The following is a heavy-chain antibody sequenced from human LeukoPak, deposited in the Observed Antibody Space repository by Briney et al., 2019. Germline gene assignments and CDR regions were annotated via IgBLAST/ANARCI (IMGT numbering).Heavy chain of an antibody. Sequence: SGTLSLTCTVSGDSISSSNYYWGWIRQPPGKGLEWIGSIYYSGSTYYSPSLKSRVTISVDTSKNQFSLKLSSVTAADTAVYYCARPNIRYCSGGACSNDGSDYWGQGTLVTVSS. D-gene: IGHD2-15*01. CDR2: IYYSGST. V-gene: IGHV4-39*07. CDR3: ARPNIRYCSGGACSNDGSDY. J-gene: IGHJ4*02. CDR1: GDSISSSNYY.